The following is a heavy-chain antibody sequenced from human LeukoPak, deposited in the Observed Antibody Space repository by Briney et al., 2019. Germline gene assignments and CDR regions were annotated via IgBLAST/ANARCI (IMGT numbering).Heavy chain of an antibody. D-gene: IGHD2/OR15-2a*01. J-gene: IGHJ3*02. CDR3: ARYLSSLDAFDI. CDR2: IYYSGST. V-gene: IGHV4-59*01. CDR1: GGSISTYY. Sequence: KTSETLSLTCTVPGGSISTYYWSWIRQPPGKGLEWIGYIYYSGSTNYNPSLKGRVTMSVDTSKNQFSLKLTSVTAADTAVYYCARYLSSLDAFDIWGLGRMVTVSS.